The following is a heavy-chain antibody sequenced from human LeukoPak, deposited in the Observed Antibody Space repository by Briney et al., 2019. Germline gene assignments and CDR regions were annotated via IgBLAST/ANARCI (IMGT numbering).Heavy chain of an antibody. CDR3: ARSRLATITAGPFDH. V-gene: IGHV1-18*01. D-gene: IGHD5-12*01. Sequence: ASVKVSCKASGYTFSSYGITWVRQAPGQGLEWMGWISGDNGRTKYAQNFQGRVTMTTDASTSTAYMELRSLRSDDTAIYFCARSRLATITAGPFDHWGQGTLVAVSS. J-gene: IGHJ4*02. CDR2: ISGDNGRT. CDR1: GYTFSSYG.